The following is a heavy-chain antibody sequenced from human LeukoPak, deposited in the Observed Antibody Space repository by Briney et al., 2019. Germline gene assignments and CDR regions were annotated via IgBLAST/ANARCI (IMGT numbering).Heavy chain of an antibody. Sequence: PGRSLRLSCAASGFTFDDYAMRWVRHAPGKGLEWVSGISWNSGSIGYADSVKGRFTISRDNAKNSLYLQMNSLRAEDTALYYCAKSLGSIAVAGYMTPAFDYWGQGTLVTVSS. V-gene: IGHV3-9*01. D-gene: IGHD6-19*01. CDR3: AKSLGSIAVAGYMTPAFDY. CDR1: GFTFDDYA. J-gene: IGHJ4*02. CDR2: ISWNSGSI.